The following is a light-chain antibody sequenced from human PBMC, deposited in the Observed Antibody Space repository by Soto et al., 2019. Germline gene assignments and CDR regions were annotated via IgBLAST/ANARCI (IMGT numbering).Light chain of an antibody. J-gene: IGLJ2*01. CDR3: CSYAGSSSFRVL. Sequence: QSVLTQPRSVSGSPGQSVTISCTGTNSDVGTYNYVSWYQQHPGKAPKLIIYDVTNRPSGVPDRFSGSKSGNTASLIISGLQAADEAEYYCCCCSYAGSSSFRVLFGGGTQLTVL. V-gene: IGLV2-11*01. CDR1: NSDVGTYNY. CDR2: DVT.